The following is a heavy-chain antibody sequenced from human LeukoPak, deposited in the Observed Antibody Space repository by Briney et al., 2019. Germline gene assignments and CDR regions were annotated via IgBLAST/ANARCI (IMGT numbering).Heavy chain of an antibody. CDR1: GFIFRSYW. CDR3: AREGLSIPGEY. J-gene: IGHJ4*02. Sequence: RGSLRLSCAASGFIFRSYWMHWLRQPPRKEGVRVSRINTDGSRTSYADSVKGRFTISRDNAKNTLYLQMNSLRAEDTVVYYCAREGLSIPGEYWGQGTLVTVSS. CDR2: INTDGSRT. V-gene: IGHV3-74*01. D-gene: IGHD3-10*01.